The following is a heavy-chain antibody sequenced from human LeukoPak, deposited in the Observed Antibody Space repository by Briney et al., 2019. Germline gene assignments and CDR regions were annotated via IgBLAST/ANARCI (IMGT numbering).Heavy chain of an antibody. CDR2: INHSGST. Sequence: SETLSLTCTVSGGSISGYYWSWIRQPPGKGLEWIGEINHSGSTNYNPSLKSRVTISVDTSKNQFSLKLSSVTAADTAVYYCARIRYCSSTSCPWGQGTLVTVSS. D-gene: IGHD2-2*01. V-gene: IGHV4-34*01. CDR1: GGSISGYY. CDR3: ARIRYCSSTSCP. J-gene: IGHJ5*02.